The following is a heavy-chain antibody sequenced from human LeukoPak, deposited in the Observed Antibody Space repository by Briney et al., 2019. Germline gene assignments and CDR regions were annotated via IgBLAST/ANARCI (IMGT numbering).Heavy chain of an antibody. D-gene: IGHD1-1*01. Sequence: GGSLRVSCTASGFPFIEYSMNWVRQVPGKGLEWIAYIGIDSGNTKYADSVRGRFTISADKTKNSLYLQMNSLRVEDTAVYYCARDHNYAFDNWGQGTLVSVAS. J-gene: IGHJ4*02. CDR3: ARDHNYAFDN. V-gene: IGHV3-48*01. CDR1: GFPFIEYS. CDR2: IGIDSGNT.